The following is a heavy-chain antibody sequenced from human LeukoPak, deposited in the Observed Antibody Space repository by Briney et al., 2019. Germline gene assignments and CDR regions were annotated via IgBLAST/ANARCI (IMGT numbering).Heavy chain of an antibody. CDR2: INPAGGAT. V-gene: IGHV1-46*01. CDR3: AREFTYSFDSSGYSLGLDH. CDR1: GYTFISNY. Sequence: ASVKVSCKASGYTFISNYIHWVRQAPGQGLEWMGIINPAGGATNYAQKFQGRVTMTRDTSTSTVFMELSSLTSEDTAVYYCAREFTYSFDSSGYSLGLDHWGQGTLATVSS. J-gene: IGHJ5*02. D-gene: IGHD3-22*01.